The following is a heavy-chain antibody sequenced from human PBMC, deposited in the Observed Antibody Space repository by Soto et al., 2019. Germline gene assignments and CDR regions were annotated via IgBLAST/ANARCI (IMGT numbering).Heavy chain of an antibody. D-gene: IGHD3-16*01. Sequence: QVQLVQSGAEVKKPGSSVKVSCKASGGTFSSYAISWVRQAPGQGLEWMGGIIPIFGTANYAQKFQGRVTITADESTSTAYMELSSLRSEDTAVYYCARARLGAITPLDLCYGMDVWGQGTTVTVSS. J-gene: IGHJ6*02. CDR3: ARARLGAITPLDLCYGMDV. CDR2: IIPIFGTA. V-gene: IGHV1-69*01. CDR1: GGTFSSYA.